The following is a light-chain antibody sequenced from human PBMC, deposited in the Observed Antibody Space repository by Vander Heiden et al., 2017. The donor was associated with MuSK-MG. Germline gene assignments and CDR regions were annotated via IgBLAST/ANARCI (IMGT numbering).Light chain of an antibody. J-gene: IGKJ1*01. CDR3: QRTYNDQPVGT. CDR2: AS. V-gene: IGKV1-27*01. Sequence: ASNLQSGVPSRFSGSGSGTDFTLTISSLQPEDVATYYGQRTYNDQPVGTFGQGTKVEIK.